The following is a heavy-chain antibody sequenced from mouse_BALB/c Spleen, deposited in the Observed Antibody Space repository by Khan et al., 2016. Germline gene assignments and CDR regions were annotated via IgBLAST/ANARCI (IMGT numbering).Heavy chain of an antibody. CDR2: IDPSNGDT. CDR1: GYTFTSHW. CDR3: EGYDYDGAYFAD. V-gene: IGHV1-53*01. J-gene: IGHJ3*01. D-gene: IGHD2-4*01. Sequence: QVQLQQPGAELVRPGVSVKLSCKASGYTFTSHWMHWIKQRPEQGLERIGEIDPSNGDTNYNEKFKRKATLTVDKSSSSAYMQLRSLTSEDSAVYFCEGYDYDGAYFADWGQGTLVTVS.